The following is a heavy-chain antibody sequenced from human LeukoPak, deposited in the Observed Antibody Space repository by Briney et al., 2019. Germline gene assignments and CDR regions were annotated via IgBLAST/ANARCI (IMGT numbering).Heavy chain of an antibody. J-gene: IGHJ3*02. D-gene: IGHD5-24*01. CDR3: VKSAGKDGYRDVFDI. V-gene: IGHV3-53*01. CDR2: IYSAGST. CDR1: GFTVSSNY. Sequence: GGSLRLSCVASGFTVSSNYMSWVRQAPGKGLEWVSVIYSAGSTYYADSVKGRFTISRDIFKNTLYLQMNSLRAEDTAVYHCVKSAGKDGYRDVFDIWGQGTVVTVSS.